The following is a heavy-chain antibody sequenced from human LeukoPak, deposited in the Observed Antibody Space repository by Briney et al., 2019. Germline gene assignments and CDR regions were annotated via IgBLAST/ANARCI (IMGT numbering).Heavy chain of an antibody. J-gene: IGHJ6*02. D-gene: IGHD5-24*01. CDR2: IIPILGIA. CDR1: GGTFSSYA. Sequence: GASVKVSCKASGGTFSSYAISWVRQAPGQGLEWMGRIIPILGIANYAQKFQGRVTITADKSTSTAYMELSSLRSEDTAVYYCAREKDGYKSAVWCMDVWGQGTTVTVSS. V-gene: IGHV1-69*04. CDR3: AREKDGYKSAVWCMDV.